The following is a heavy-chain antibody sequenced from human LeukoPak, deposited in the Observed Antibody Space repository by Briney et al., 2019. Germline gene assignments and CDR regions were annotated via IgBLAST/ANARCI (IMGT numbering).Heavy chain of an antibody. Sequence: GGSLRLSCAASGFTFSSYAMHWVHQAPGKGLEWVAVISYDGSNKYYADSVKGRFTISRDNSKNTLYLQMNSLRAEDTAVYCCARAPELGPFDYWGQGTLVTVSS. CDR2: ISYDGSNK. V-gene: IGHV3-30*01. D-gene: IGHD1-26*01. J-gene: IGHJ4*02. CDR1: GFTFSSYA. CDR3: ARAPELGPFDY.